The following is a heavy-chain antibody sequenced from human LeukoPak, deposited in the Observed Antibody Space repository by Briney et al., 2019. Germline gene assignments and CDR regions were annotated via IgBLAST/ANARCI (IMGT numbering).Heavy chain of an antibody. V-gene: IGHV3-48*03. CDR2: SGTRSGTK. CDR3: ARDSSGNFIPDYFDY. CDR1: GFTVSSLA. Sequence: GGSLRLSCAASGFTVSSLAMHWVRQAPGKGLEWVSSSGTRSGTKYYADSVKGRFTISRDNAKSSLYLRMNSLRAEDTAVYYCARDSSGNFIPDYFDYWAREPWSPSPQ. J-gene: IGHJ4*02. D-gene: IGHD3-10*01.